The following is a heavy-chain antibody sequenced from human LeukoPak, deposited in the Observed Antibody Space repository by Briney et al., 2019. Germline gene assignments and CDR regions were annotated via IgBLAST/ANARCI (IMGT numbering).Heavy chain of an antibody. Sequence: SVKVSCKASGGTFSNYAFSWVRQAPGQGFEWMGGIIPIFRTTNYAEQFQGRVTITTDESTNTAYLDLSSLRSEDTAVYYCAKDDGSATMGFDSWGQGTLVTVSS. D-gene: IGHD1-26*01. CDR1: GGTFSNYA. J-gene: IGHJ5*01. V-gene: IGHV1-69*05. CDR2: IIPIFRTT. CDR3: AKDDGSATMGFDS.